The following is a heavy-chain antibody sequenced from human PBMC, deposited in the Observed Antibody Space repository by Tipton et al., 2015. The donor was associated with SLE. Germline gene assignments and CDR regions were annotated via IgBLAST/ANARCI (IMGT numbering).Heavy chain of an antibody. D-gene: IGHD2-15*01. J-gene: IGHJ5*02. Sequence: TLSLTCTVSGGSISSSSYYWGWIRQPPGKGLEWIGSIYYSGSTYYNPSLKSRVTISVDTSKNQFSLKLSSVTAADTAVYYCARGGTLHSCPTWGQGTLVTVSS. CDR2: IYYSGST. V-gene: IGHV4-39*07. CDR3: ARGGTLHSCPT. CDR1: GGSISSSSYY.